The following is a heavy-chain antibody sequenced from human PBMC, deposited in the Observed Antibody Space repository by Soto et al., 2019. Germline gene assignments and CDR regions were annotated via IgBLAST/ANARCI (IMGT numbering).Heavy chain of an antibody. J-gene: IGHJ5*02. V-gene: IGHV4-39*01. D-gene: IGHD3-22*01. Sequence: SETLSLTCTVSGGSISSSSYYWGWIRQPPGKGLEWIGSIYYSGSTYYNPSLKSRVTISVDTSKNQFSLKLSSVTAADTAVYYCARPLGGNYYDSSGYLNNWFDPWGQGTLVTVSS. CDR1: GGSISSSSYY. CDR3: ARPLGGNYYDSSGYLNNWFDP. CDR2: IYYSGST.